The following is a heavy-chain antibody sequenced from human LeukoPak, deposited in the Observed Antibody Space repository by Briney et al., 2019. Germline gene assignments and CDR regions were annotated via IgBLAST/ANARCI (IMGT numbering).Heavy chain of an antibody. Sequence: SETLSLTCAVYGGSFSGYYWSWIRQPPGKGLEWIGGINHSGSTNYNPSLKSRVTISVDTSKNQFSLKLSSVTAADTAVYYCATEGSLEIAEAGTKHDYWGQGTLVTVSS. CDR3: ATEGSLEIAEAGTKHDY. D-gene: IGHD6-19*01. CDR1: GGSFSGYY. CDR2: INHSGST. J-gene: IGHJ4*02. V-gene: IGHV4-34*01.